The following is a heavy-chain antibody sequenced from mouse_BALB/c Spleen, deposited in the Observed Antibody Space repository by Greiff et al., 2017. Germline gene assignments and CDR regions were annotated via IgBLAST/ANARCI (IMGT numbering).Heavy chain of an antibody. J-gene: IGHJ2*01. CDR1: GFTFSDYY. D-gene: IGHD2-4*01. Sequence: EVQLVESGGGLVKPGGSLKLSCAASGFTFSDYYMYWVRQTPEKRLEWVATISDGGSYTYYPDSVKGRFTISRDNAKNNLYLQMSSLKSEDTAMYYCARGYDYDDEYYFDYWGQGTTLTVSS. V-gene: IGHV5-4*02. CDR3: ARGYDYDDEYYFDY. CDR2: ISDGGSYT.